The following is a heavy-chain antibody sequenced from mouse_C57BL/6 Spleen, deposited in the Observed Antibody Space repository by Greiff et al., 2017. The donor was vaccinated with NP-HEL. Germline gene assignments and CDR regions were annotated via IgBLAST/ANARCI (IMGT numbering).Heavy chain of an antibody. CDR2: IYPGDGGT. J-gene: IGHJ2*01. CDR1: GYTFTSYD. D-gene: IGHD1-1*01. Sequence: QVQLKESGPELVKPGASVKLSCKASGYTFTSYDINWVKQRPGQGLGWIGWIYPGDGGTKYNEKFKGKATLTVDPSPSTAYKELHRLTSEDSAVYFCARKGYYGRSYFDYWGQGTTLTVSS. CDR3: ARKGYYGRSYFDY. V-gene: IGHV1-85*01.